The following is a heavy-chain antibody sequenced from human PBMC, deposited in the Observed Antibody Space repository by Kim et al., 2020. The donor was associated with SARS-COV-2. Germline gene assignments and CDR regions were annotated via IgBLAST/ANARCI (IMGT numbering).Heavy chain of an antibody. CDR1: GFTFSSYG. CDR3: AKERGVVVVAVASNWFDP. D-gene: IGHD2-15*01. J-gene: IGHJ5*02. Sequence: GGSLRLSCAASGFTFSSYGMHWVRQAPGKGLEWVAVISYDGSNKYYADSVKGRFTISRDNSKNTLYLQMNSLRAEDTAVYYCAKERGVVVVAVASNWFDPWGQGTLVTVSS. V-gene: IGHV3-30*18. CDR2: ISYDGSNK.